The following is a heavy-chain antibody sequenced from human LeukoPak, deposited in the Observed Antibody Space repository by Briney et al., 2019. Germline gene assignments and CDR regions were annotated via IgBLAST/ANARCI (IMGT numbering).Heavy chain of an antibody. Sequence: GESLQISCKDVGTPFVTYWVGWVRQLPGKGLEYMGIIFPRTSEVRYGPAFQGQVTISADKSLSTAYLQWTGLKASDTAMYYCARHTGRPQAGWFDPWGQGTLVTVSA. D-gene: IGHD3-10*01. CDR3: ARHTGRPQAGWFDP. CDR1: GTPFVTYW. V-gene: IGHV5-51*01. CDR2: IFPRTSEV. J-gene: IGHJ5*02.